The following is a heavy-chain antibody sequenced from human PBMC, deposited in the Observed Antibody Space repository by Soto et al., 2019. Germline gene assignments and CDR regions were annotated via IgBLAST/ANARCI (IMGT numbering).Heavy chain of an antibody. V-gene: IGHV4-59*01. Sequence: SETLSLTCFLCRSSQGSYYWGWIRQPPGKGLQQIGSVFYTGRANYNASLKSRVSISLDTSNYQFSLKLSSVPAADTPVYYCARDGDGRMTTNPYYYNGMDVWGPGTTVTV. CDR1: RSSQGSYY. CDR3: ARDGDGRMTTNPYYYNGMDV. J-gene: IGHJ6*02. D-gene: IGHD4-4*01. CDR2: VFYTGRA.